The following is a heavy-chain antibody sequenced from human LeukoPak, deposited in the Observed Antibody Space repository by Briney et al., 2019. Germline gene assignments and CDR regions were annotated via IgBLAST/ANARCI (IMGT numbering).Heavy chain of an antibody. D-gene: IGHD3-22*01. V-gene: IGHV3-7*01. CDR1: GFQFSKDW. Sequence: GGSLRLSCEGSGFQFSKDWMTWVRQAPGKGLEWVANIKEDASLKNYVDSVKGRFTISRDNTKNSLFLQMNSLRAEDTAVYYCARDPSPEDTGGYYDGLDIWGPGTRVTISS. CDR2: IKEDASLK. J-gene: IGHJ3*02. CDR3: ARDPSPEDTGGYYDGLDI.